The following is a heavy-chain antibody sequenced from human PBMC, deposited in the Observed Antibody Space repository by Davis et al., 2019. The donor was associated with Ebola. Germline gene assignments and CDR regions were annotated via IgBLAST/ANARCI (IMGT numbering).Heavy chain of an antibody. Sequence: ASVKVSCKASGYTFTGYYMHWVRQTPGQGLEWMGWINPNSGGTNYAQKFQGRVTMTRDTSISTAYMELSRLRSDDTAVYYCARTSSEWSGYSNWFDPWGQGTLVTVSS. CDR2: INPNSGGT. V-gene: IGHV1-2*02. CDR3: ARTSSEWSGYSNWFDP. D-gene: IGHD3-3*01. J-gene: IGHJ5*02. CDR1: GYTFTGYY.